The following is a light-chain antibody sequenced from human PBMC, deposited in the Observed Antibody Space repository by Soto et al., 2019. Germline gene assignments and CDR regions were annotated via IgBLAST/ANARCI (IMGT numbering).Light chain of an antibody. CDR2: EVT. J-gene: IGLJ1*01. Sequence: QSALTQPPSASGSPGQSVTISCTGTNSDVGTYNYVSWYQQHPGKVPKLMIYEVTKRPSGVPDRFSGSKSGNTASLTVSGLQAEDEGDYYCSSYAGSNNYVFGTGTKLTVL. CDR3: SSYAGSNNYV. CDR1: NSDVGTYNY. V-gene: IGLV2-8*01.